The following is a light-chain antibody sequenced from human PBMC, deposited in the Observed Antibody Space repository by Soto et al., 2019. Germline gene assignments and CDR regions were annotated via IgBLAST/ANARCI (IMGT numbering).Light chain of an antibody. J-gene: IGKJ1*01. CDR1: QSVSSNY. CDR3: QQYDTSPRT. V-gene: IGKV3-20*01. Sequence: EIVLTQSPGTLSLSPRERATLSGRATQSVSSNYLAWYQQKRGQAPSVLINGAPSRATGIPTRFSGSGSGTAFTFIISRLEPEDFAVYYCQQYDTSPRTFGQGTKVEI. CDR2: GAP.